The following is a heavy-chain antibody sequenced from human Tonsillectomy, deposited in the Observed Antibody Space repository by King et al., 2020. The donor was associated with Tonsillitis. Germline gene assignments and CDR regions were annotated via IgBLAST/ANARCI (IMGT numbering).Heavy chain of an antibody. D-gene: IGHD2-8*01. CDR2: INPNSGGT. Sequence: VQLVESGAEVKKPGASVKVSCKASGYTFSGYYMHWVRQAPGQGLEWMVWINPNSGGTNYAQKFKGRVTLTRDTSICTAYMELSRLRSDDTAVYYCAREYCTNGVCSWFDPWGQGTLVTVSS. J-gene: IGHJ5*02. CDR3: AREYCTNGVCSWFDP. CDR1: GYTFSGYY. V-gene: IGHV1-2*02.